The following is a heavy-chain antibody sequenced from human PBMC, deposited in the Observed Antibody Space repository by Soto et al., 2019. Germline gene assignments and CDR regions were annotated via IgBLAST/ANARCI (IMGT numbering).Heavy chain of an antibody. CDR3: ARAAGYYRGRHFDF. V-gene: IGHV2-70*04. CDR1: GFSLRTTGMR. CDR2: IDWDDDK. D-gene: IGHD3-10*01. J-gene: IGHJ4*02. Sequence: SGPTLVNPTQTLTLTCTFSGFSLRTTGMRVSWIRQPPGEALEWLARIDWDDDKFYSTSLKTRLTISKDTSENQVVLTMTNMDPVDTATYYCARAAGYYRGRHFDFWGQGTLVTVSS.